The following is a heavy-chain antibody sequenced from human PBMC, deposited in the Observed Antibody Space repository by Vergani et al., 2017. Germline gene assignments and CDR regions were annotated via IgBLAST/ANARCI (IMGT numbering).Heavy chain of an antibody. CDR3: AKIGSSGWYGGWPPNDDY. V-gene: IGHV3-73*01. Sequence: EVQLVESGGGLVQPGGSLKLSCAASGFTFSGSAMHWVRQASGKGLEWVGRIRSKANSYATAYAASVKDRFTISRDNSKNTLYLQMNSLRAEDTAVYYCAKIGSSGWYGGWPPNDDYWGQGTLVTVSS. D-gene: IGHD6-19*01. J-gene: IGHJ4*02. CDR2: IRSKANSYAT. CDR1: GFTFSGSA.